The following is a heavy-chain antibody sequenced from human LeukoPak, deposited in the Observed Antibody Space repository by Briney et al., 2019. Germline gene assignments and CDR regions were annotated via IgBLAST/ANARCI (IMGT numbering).Heavy chain of an antibody. D-gene: IGHD6-13*01. CDR1: GGSFSGYY. V-gene: IGHV4-34*01. CDR2: INHRGST. Sequence: SETLSLTCAVYGGSFSGYYWSWIRQPPGKGLEWIGEINHRGSTNYNPSLKSRVTISVDTSKNQFSLKLSSVTAADTAVYYCARRVYSSSWSYYFDYWGQGTLVTVSS. J-gene: IGHJ4*02. CDR3: ARRVYSSSWSYYFDY.